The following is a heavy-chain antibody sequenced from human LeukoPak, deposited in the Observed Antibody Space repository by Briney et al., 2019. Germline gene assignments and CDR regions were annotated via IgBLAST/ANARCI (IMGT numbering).Heavy chain of an antibody. J-gene: IGHJ3*02. CDR1: GGSFSGYY. Sequence: SETLSLTCAVYGGSFSGYYWSWIRQPPGKGLEWIGEINHSGSTNCNPSLKSRGTISVDTSKNQFSLKLSSVTAADTAVYYCARYSHVEAFDIWGQGTMVTVSS. CDR2: INHSGST. V-gene: IGHV4-34*01. D-gene: IGHD5-18*01. CDR3: ARYSHVEAFDI.